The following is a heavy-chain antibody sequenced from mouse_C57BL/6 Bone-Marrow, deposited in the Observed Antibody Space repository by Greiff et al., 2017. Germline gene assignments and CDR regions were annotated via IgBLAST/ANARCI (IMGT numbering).Heavy chain of an antibody. D-gene: IGHD1-1*01. CDR1: GFSLSTFGMA. J-gene: IGHJ1*03. Sequence: QVTLKECGPGILQPSQTLSLTCSFSGFSLSTFGMAVGWIRQPSGKGLEWLAHFSWDDDKYLNPALKRWLTISQDTTNIQLLLKIANVQTADTDTYYRARIDYYGSSPDWYFDVWGTGTTVTVSA. V-gene: IGHV8-8*01. CDR2: FSWDDDK. CDR3: ARIDYYGSSPDWYFDV.